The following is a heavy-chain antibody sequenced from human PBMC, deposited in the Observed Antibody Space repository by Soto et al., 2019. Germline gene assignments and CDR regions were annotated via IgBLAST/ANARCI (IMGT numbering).Heavy chain of an antibody. Sequence: EVQLVESGGDLVQRGGSLRLSCAAPGFPFSSYWMHWVRHTPGKGLDWVARISGDGVTTYYADSVTGRLTVSRDNAKNTLSLQISGLRAEETAVYYCAREYYGLLTGYYTDYWGQGTLVSVSS. J-gene: IGHJ4*02. CDR2: ISGDGVTT. V-gene: IGHV3-74*01. D-gene: IGHD3-9*01. CDR1: GFPFSSYW. CDR3: AREYYGLLTGYYTDY.